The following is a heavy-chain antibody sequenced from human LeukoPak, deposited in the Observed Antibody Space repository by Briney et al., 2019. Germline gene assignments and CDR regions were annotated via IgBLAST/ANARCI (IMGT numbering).Heavy chain of an antibody. CDR2: TRGKAYGGTT. CDR3: TRGGWKFAY. V-gene: IGHV3-49*03. Sequence: GRSLRLSCSASGFTFADYAVSWFRQAPGKGLEWVGFTRGKAYGGTTEYAASVKGTFTISRDDSKSVAYLQMNSLKTEDTAEYYCTRGGWKFAYWGQGTLVTVSS. D-gene: IGHD1-1*01. CDR1: GFTFADYA. J-gene: IGHJ4*02.